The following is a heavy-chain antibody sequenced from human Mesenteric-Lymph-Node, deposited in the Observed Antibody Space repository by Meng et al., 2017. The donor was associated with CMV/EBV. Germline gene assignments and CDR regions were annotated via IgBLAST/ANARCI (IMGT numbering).Heavy chain of an antibody. Sequence: GGSLRLSCAASGFTFSSYSMNWVRQAPGKGLEWVSSISSSSSYIYYADSVKGRFTISRDNAKNSLYLQMNGLSLRAEDTAVYYCARGDSSSRYYYGLDVWGQGTTVTVSS. V-gene: IGHV3-21*01. CDR1: GFTFSSYS. CDR3: ARGDSSSRYYYGLDV. D-gene: IGHD6-13*01. CDR2: ISSSSSYI. J-gene: IGHJ6*02.